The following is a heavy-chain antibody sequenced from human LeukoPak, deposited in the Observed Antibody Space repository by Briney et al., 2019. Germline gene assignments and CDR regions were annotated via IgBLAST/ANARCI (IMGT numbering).Heavy chain of an antibody. D-gene: IGHD3-10*01. CDR3: ARLELNYGSGTY. CDR1: GGSFSGYY. V-gene: IGHV4-34*01. CDR2: INHSGST. Sequence: SETLSLTCAVYGGSFSGYYWSWIRQPPGKGLEWIGEINHSGSTNYNPSLKSRVTISVDTSKNQFSPKLSSVTAADTAVYYCARLELNYGSGTYWGQGTLVTVSS. J-gene: IGHJ4*02.